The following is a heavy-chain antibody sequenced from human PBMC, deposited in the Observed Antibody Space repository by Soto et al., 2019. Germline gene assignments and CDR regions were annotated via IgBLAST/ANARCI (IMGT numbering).Heavy chain of an antibody. CDR2: IWFDGSTK. J-gene: IGHJ3*02. CDR3: ARADYYDSGAYQNAFDI. D-gene: IGHD3-22*01. Sequence: PGGSLRLSCAASGFTFSSHGMHWARQAPGKGLEWVAVIWFDGSTKYYAESVKGRFTISRDNSRNMLYLQMNSLRAEDTAVYFCARADYYDSGAYQNAFDIWGHGTMVTVSS. CDR1: GFTFSSHG. V-gene: IGHV3-33*01.